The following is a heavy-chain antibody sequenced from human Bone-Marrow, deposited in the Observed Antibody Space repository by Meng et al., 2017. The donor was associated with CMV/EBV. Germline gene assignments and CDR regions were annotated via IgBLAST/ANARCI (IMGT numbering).Heavy chain of an antibody. CDR3: AVMTTVTTGPILDWYFDL. J-gene: IGHJ2*01. CDR2: INPNSGGT. V-gene: IGHV1-2*02. Sequence: ASVKVSCKASGYTFTGYYMHWVRQAPGQGLEWMGWINPNSGGTNYAQKFQGRVTMTRDTSISTAYMELSRLRSDDTAVYYCAVMTTVTTGPILDWYFDLWGRSTLVTVSS. CDR1: GYTFTGYY. D-gene: IGHD4-11*01.